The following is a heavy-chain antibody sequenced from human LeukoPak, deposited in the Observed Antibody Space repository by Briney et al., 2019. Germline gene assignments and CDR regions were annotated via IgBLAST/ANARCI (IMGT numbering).Heavy chain of an antibody. D-gene: IGHD3-16*01. Sequence: GGSLRLSCAAAGFTLRTYPMSWVRQAPGKGLEWVSGMSGSGGSTYYADFVKGRFTISRDNSKNTLYLQMNTLRAEDTAVYYCAKDSLPSYGGYFDFWGQGTLVTVSS. CDR2: MSGSGGST. V-gene: IGHV3-23*01. CDR3: AKDSLPSYGGYFDF. CDR1: GFTLRTYP. J-gene: IGHJ4*02.